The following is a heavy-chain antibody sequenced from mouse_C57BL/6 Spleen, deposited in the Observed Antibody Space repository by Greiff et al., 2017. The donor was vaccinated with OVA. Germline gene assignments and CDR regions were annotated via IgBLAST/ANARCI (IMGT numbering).Heavy chain of an antibody. CDR2: ISNLAYSI. CDR1: GFTFSDYG. J-gene: IGHJ4*01. Sequence: EVKLVESGGGLVQPGGSLKLSCAASGFTFSDYGMAWVRQAPRKGPEWVGFISNLAYSIYYEETVTGRFTISRENAKNTLYLEMSSLRSEDTAMYYCARERNYGSSFYAMDYWGQGTSVTVSS. CDR3: ARERNYGSSFYAMDY. D-gene: IGHD1-1*01. V-gene: IGHV5-15*01.